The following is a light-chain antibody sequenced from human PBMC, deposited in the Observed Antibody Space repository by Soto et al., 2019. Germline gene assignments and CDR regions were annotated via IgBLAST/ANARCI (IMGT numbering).Light chain of an antibody. CDR1: QSVSNC. V-gene: IGKV1-5*03. CDR3: QQYDTYPWT. CDR2: QAS. J-gene: IGKJ1*01. Sequence: DIQMTQSPSTLSTSVGDRVTITCRASQSVSNCLAWYQQKPGKAPNLLIYQASSLQGGVPSRFSGSGSGTEFTLTISSLQTDDFATYYCQQYDTYPWTFGQGTKVEIK.